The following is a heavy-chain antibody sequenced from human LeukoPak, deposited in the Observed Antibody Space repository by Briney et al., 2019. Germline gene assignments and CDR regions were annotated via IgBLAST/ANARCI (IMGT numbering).Heavy chain of an antibody. Sequence: SVKVSCKASGGTFSSYAISWVRQAPGQGLEWMGRIIPILGIANYAQKFQGRVTITADKSTSTAYMELSSLRSEDTAVYYCASDSSWSNPDFDYWGQGTLVTVSS. CDR2: IIPILGIA. CDR1: GGTFSSYA. CDR3: ASDSSWSNPDFDY. J-gene: IGHJ4*02. V-gene: IGHV1-69*04. D-gene: IGHD6-13*01.